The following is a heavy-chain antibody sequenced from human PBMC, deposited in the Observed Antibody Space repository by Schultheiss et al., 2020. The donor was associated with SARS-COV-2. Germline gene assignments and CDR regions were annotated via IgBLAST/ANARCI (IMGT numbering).Heavy chain of an antibody. CDR2: ISSSSSTI. CDR3: ASPLCSSTSCYLG. Sequence: GGSLRLSCAASGFTFSSYSMNWVRQAPGKGLEWVSYISSSSSTIYYADSVKGRFTISRDNAKNTLYLQMNSLRAEDTAVYYCASPLCSSTSCYLGWGQGTLVSVSS. CDR1: GFTFSSYS. V-gene: IGHV3-48*01. D-gene: IGHD2-2*01. J-gene: IGHJ4*02.